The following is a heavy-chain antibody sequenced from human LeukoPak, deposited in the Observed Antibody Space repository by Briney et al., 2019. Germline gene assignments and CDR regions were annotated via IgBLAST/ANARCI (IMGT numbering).Heavy chain of an antibody. CDR3: ARDCSGGSCYGAFDI. Sequence: SETLSLTCTVSGASIRSGDYYWSWLRQPPGKGLEWIGYIYDSGSTYYNPSLKSRITISVDTSENRFSLKLSSVTATDTAVYYCARDCSGGSCYGAFDIWGQGTMVTVSS. CDR2: IYDSGST. CDR1: GASIRSGDYY. J-gene: IGHJ3*02. D-gene: IGHD2-15*01. V-gene: IGHV4-30-4*01.